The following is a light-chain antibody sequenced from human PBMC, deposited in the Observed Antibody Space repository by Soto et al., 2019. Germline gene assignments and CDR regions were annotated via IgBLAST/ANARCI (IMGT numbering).Light chain of an antibody. CDR3: ISYTRSSTWV. Sequence: QSVLTQPASVSGSPGQSITISCTGTSSDVGGYNYVSWYQQHPGKAPKLMIYEVRNRPSGVSDRFSGSRSGNTASLTISGLQAEDESDYYCISYTRSSTWVFGGGTKLTVL. CDR2: EVR. CDR1: SSDVGGYNY. J-gene: IGLJ3*02. V-gene: IGLV2-14*01.